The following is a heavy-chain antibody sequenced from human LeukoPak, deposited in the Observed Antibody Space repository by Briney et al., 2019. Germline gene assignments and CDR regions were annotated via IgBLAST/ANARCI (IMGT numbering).Heavy chain of an antibody. J-gene: IGHJ5*02. D-gene: IGHD4-11*01. Sequence: ASVKVSCKASGYTFTGYYMHWVRQAPGQGLEWMGWINPNSGGTNYAQKFQGRVTMTRDTSISTAYMELSRLRSDDTAVYYCARDRGLLQYNWFDPWGQGTLVTVSS. CDR1: GYTFTGYY. V-gene: IGHV1-2*02. CDR2: INPNSGGT. CDR3: ARDRGLLQYNWFDP.